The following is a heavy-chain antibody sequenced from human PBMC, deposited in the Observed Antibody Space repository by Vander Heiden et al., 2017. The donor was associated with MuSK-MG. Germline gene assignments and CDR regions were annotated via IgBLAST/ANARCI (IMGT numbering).Heavy chain of an antibody. J-gene: IGHJ6*02. CDR1: GFTFRSYA. V-gene: IGHV3-30*04. CDR2: ISYDGSNK. Sequence: QVQLVESGGGVVQPGRSLRLSCAASGFTFRSYAMHWVRQAPGKGLEWVAVISYDGSNKYYADSVKGRFTISRDNSKNTLYLQMNSLRAEDTAVYYCAREGGDYLYYYYGMDVWGQGTTVTVSS. CDR3: AREGGDYLYYYYGMDV. D-gene: IGHD4-17*01.